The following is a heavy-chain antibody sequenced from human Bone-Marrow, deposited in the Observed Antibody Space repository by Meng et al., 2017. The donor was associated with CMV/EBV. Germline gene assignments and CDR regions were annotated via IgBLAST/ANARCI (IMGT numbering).Heavy chain of an antibody. J-gene: IGHJ6*01. CDR3: AREKVYCSSTSCSSYGMAV. CDR2: ISSSSSTI. CDR1: GFTFSSYE. V-gene: IGHV3-48*03. D-gene: IGHD2-2*01. Sequence: GESLKISCAASGFTFSSYEMNWVRPAPGKGLEWVSYISSSSSTIYYADSVKGRFTISRDNAKNSLYLQMNSLRAEDTAVYYCAREKVYCSSTSCSSYGMAVWGPGNTVT.